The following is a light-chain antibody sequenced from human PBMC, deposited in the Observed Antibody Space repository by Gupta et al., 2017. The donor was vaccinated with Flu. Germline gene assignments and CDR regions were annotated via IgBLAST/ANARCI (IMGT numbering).Light chain of an antibody. J-gene: IGLJ1*01. CDR2: TNN. V-gene: IGLV1-44*01. CDR3: SAWEDSLTGSYV. Sequence: QSVLTQPPSASGTPGQRVTISCSGSSSNIGSNAVNCYQQLPGTAPKLLIYTNNQRRSGAPDRVSGSTSGTSASLATSTLQSEEEADYYCSAWEDSLTGSYVFGTGTKLTVL. CDR1: SSNIGSNA.